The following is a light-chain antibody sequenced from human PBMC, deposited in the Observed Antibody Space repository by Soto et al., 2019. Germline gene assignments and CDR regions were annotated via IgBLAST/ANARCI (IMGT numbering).Light chain of an antibody. J-gene: IGKJ5*01. CDR3: QQRRSWQVT. CDR1: QSVSSN. V-gene: IGKV3D-11*02. CDR2: DAS. Sequence: EIMMTESPATLSVPPGERATLTCRASQSVSSNLAWYQQNPGQAPRLLIYDASKRATGIPARFSGSGSGTNFTLTISSLEPEDFAVYYCQQRRSWQVTFGQGRRLEI.